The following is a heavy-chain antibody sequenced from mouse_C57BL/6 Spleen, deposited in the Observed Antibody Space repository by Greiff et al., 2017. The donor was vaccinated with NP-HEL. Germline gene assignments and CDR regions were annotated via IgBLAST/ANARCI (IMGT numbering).Heavy chain of an antibody. V-gene: IGHV1-64*01. CDR2: IHPNSGST. J-gene: IGHJ3*01. Sequence: QVQLKQPGAELVKPGASVKLSCKASGYTFTSYWMHWVKQRPGQGLEWIGMIHPNSGSTNYNEKFKSKATLTVDKSSSTAYMQLSSLTSEDSAVXYCLSNYGSWFAYWGQGTLVTVSA. CDR3: LSNYGSWFAY. CDR1: GYTFTSYW. D-gene: IGHD2-5*01.